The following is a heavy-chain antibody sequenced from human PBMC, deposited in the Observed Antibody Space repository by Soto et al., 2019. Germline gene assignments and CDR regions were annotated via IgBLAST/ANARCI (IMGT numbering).Heavy chain of an antibody. CDR2: INAGNGNT. J-gene: IGHJ3*02. Sequence: ASVKVSCKASGYTFTSYAMHWVRQAPGQRLEWMGWINAGNGNTKYSQKFQGRVTITRDTSASTAYMELSSLRSEDTAVYYCARIFHWAHDAFDIWGQGTMVTVSS. D-gene: IGHD7-27*01. CDR1: GYTFTSYA. CDR3: ARIFHWAHDAFDI. V-gene: IGHV1-3*01.